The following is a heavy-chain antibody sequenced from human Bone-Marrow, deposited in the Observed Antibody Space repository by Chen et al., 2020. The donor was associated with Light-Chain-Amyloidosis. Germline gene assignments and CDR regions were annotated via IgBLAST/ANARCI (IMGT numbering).Heavy chain of an antibody. D-gene: IGHD3-3*01. CDR3: ARVNTNYDFWSGYYWHFDY. Sequence: QVQLQQWGAGLLKPSETLSLTCAVYGGSFSGYYWSWIRQLPGKGLEWIGEINHSGSTNYNPSLKSRVTISVDTSKNQFSLKLSSVTAADTAVYYCARVNTNYDFWSGYYWHFDYWGQGTLVTVSS. CDR1: GGSFSGYY. V-gene: IGHV4-34*01. CDR2: INHSGST. J-gene: IGHJ4*02.